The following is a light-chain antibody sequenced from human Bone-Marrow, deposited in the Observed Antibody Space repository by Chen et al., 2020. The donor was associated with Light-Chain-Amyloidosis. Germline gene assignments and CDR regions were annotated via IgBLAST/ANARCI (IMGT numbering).Light chain of an antibody. Sequence: QSALTQPASVSGSPGQSITISCTGTSSDVGSNNLVSWYQQHPGKAPKLIIYEVSQRPSGVSNRFSGSKSGNTASLTISGLQAEDKADYFCSSYAGRSTYVFGTGTKVSVL. V-gene: IGLV2-23*02. CDR2: EVS. J-gene: IGLJ1*01. CDR3: SSYAGRSTYV. CDR1: SSDVGSNNL.